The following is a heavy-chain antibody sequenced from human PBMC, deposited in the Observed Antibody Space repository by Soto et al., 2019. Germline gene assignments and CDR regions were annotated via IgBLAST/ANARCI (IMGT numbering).Heavy chain of an antibody. J-gene: IGHJ4*02. CDR1: GGSVSSGSYY. CDR2: IHTGGTT. Sequence: QVQLQESGPGLVRPSETLSLTCTVSGGSVSSGSYYWSWIRQPPGKGLEWIGRIHTGGTTNYKPSLRSRVTMSVDTSKNQFSLKLTSVTAADTAVYYCARISGGPIRWGQGTLVTVSS. CDR3: ARISGGPIR. V-gene: IGHV4-61*01.